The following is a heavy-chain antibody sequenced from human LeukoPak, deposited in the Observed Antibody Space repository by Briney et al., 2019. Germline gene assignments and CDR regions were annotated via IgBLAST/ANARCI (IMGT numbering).Heavy chain of an antibody. Sequence: PGGSLILSCAASGFTFGSYAMTWVRQAPGKGLEWVSTSGTGGSTYYADSVKGRFTISRDNSKNTLYLQMSSLRTEDTAVYYCAKDGGGYGRIDYWGQGTLVTVSS. J-gene: IGHJ4*02. V-gene: IGHV3-23*01. CDR2: SGTGGST. CDR3: AKDGGGYGRIDY. CDR1: GFTFGSYA. D-gene: IGHD5-12*01.